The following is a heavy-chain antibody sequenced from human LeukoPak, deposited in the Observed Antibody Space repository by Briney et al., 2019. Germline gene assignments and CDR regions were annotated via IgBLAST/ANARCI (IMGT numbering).Heavy chain of an antibody. CDR2: TYYRSKWYN. V-gene: IGHV6-1*01. Sequence: PSQTLSLTCAISGDSVSSNSAAWNWLRQSPSRGLEWLGRTYYRSKWYNDYAVSVKSRITINPDTSKNQFFLQLNSVTPEDTAVYYCARGSTIAVAGTYRAPRFDYWGQGTLVTVSS. CDR1: GDSVSSNSAA. J-gene: IGHJ4*02. CDR3: ARGSTIAVAGTYRAPRFDY. D-gene: IGHD6-19*01.